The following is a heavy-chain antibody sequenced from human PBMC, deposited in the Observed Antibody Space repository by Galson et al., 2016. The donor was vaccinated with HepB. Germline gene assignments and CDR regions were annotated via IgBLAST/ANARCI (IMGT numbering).Heavy chain of an antibody. CDR2: IWFDGSKK. D-gene: IGHD6-6*01. CDR3: ARDRLRNFDY. Sequence: SLRLSCAASGFTFSSYGMHWVRQAPGKGLEWVAVIWFDGSKKYYAASVKGRFTISSDNSQNTVELEMNSLRPEDTAGYYCARDRLRNFDYWGQGTLVTVSS. CDR1: GFTFSSYG. V-gene: IGHV3-33*01. J-gene: IGHJ4*02.